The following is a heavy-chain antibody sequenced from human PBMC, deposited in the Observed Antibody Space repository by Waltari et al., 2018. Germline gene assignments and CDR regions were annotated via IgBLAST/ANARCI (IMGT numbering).Heavy chain of an antibody. CDR2: IYYSGST. V-gene: IGHV4-39*01. J-gene: IGHJ4*02. CDR3: ARLDYYDSSGYGAVDY. Sequence: QLQLQESGPGLVKPSETLSLTCTVSGGSISSSNYYWGWIRQPPGKGLEWIGSIYYSGSTYYNPSLKSRVTISVDTSKNQFSLKLSSVTAADTAVYYCARLDYYDSSGYGAVDYWGQGTLVTVSS. CDR1: GGSISSSNYY. D-gene: IGHD3-22*01.